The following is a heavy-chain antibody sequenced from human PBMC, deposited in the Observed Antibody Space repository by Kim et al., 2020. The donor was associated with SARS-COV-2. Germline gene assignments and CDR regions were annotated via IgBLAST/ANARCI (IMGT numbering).Heavy chain of an antibody. CDR1: GGSISSSSYY. CDR3: ARQGRAGFGSGSYNAFDI. J-gene: IGHJ3*02. CDR2: IYYSGST. Sequence: SETLSLTCTVSGGSISSSSYYWGWIRQPPGKGLEWIGRIYYSGSTYYNPSLKSRVTISVDTSKNQFSLKLSSVTAADTAVYYCARQGRAGFGSGSYNAFDIWGQGTMVTVSS. D-gene: IGHD3-10*01. V-gene: IGHV4-39*01.